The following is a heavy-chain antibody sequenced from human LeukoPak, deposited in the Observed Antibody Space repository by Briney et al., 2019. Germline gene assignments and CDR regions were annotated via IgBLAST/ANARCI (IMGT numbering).Heavy chain of an antibody. J-gene: IGHJ4*02. CDR1: GFTFSSDA. CDR3: AKDIGLGSGWYYFDY. V-gene: IGHV3-23*01. CDR2: ISGSGGSI. D-gene: IGHD6-19*01. Sequence: TGGSLRLSCAASGFTFSSDAMSWVRQAPGKGLEWVSSISGSGGSIYYADSVKGRFTISRDNSKNTLYLQMTGLRVEDTAVYYCAKDIGLGSGWYYFDYWGQGTLVTVSS.